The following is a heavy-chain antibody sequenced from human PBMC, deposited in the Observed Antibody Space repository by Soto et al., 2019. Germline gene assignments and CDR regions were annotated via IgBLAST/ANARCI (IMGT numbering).Heavy chain of an antibody. Sequence: NPSETLSLTCTVSGGSISSYYWSWIRQPPGKGLEWIGYIYYSGSTNYNPSLKSRVTISVDTSKNQFSLKLSSVTAADTAVYYCARDRFGDYGGVDYWGQGTLVTVSS. CDR1: GGSISSYY. CDR2: IYYSGST. V-gene: IGHV4-59*01. D-gene: IGHD4-17*01. J-gene: IGHJ4*02. CDR3: ARDRFGDYGGVDY.